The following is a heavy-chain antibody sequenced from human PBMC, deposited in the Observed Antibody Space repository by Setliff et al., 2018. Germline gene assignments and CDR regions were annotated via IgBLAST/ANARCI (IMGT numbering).Heavy chain of an antibody. Sequence: GGSLRLSCGASGFTYNNCWVSWVRQAPGKGLEWLASINPDGSEKYYVDSVKGRFTISRDNAKNSLSLQMNSLRTEDTAVYYCFGAGTCSYWGQGTPVTVSS. J-gene: IGHJ4*02. D-gene: IGHD3-10*01. CDR3: FGAGTCSY. V-gene: IGHV3-7*01. CDR1: GFTYNNCW. CDR2: INPDGSEK.